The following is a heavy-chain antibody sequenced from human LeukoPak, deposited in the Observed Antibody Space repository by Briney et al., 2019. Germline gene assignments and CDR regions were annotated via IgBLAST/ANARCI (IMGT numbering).Heavy chain of an antibody. J-gene: IGHJ4*02. Sequence: GASGTVSFKASGYTFSSYGFSWVRQAPGQGLEWMGWINAYNGNTNYAQNLQGRVTMTTDTSTSTAYMELRSLRSDDTAVYYCARRQGTTLNFDYWGQGTLVTVSS. V-gene: IGHV1-18*01. D-gene: IGHD1-1*01. CDR2: INAYNGNT. CDR3: ARRQGTTLNFDY. CDR1: GYTFSSYG.